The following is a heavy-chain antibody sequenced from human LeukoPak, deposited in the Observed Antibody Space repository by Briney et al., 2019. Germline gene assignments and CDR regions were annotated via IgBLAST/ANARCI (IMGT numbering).Heavy chain of an antibody. CDR3: ARGRTMVRGVIPFFNPQSAEYFQH. CDR2: INPSGGST. D-gene: IGHD3-10*01. Sequence: GASVKVSCKASGYTFTSYYMHWVRQAPGQGLEWMGIINPSGGSTSYAQKFQGRVTMTRDTTTRTVYLELSSLRSEDTAVYYCARGRTMVRGVIPFFNPQSAEYFQHWGQGTLVTVSS. V-gene: IGHV1-46*01. J-gene: IGHJ1*01. CDR1: GYTFTSYY.